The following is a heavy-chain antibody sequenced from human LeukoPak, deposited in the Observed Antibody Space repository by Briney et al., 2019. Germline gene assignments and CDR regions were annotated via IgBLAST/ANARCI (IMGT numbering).Heavy chain of an antibody. CDR1: GGSITNYY. CDR3: ARGVPYGPSYEFFDY. J-gene: IGHJ4*02. V-gene: IGHV4-59*01. D-gene: IGHD3-10*01. Sequence: SETMSLTCTVSGGSITNYYWSWIRQPPGKGLECIGYIYYSGSTNYNPSLKSRVTISLHTSKNQFSLKLNSVTAADTAVYYCARGVPYGPSYEFFDYWGQGTLVTVSS. CDR2: IYYSGST.